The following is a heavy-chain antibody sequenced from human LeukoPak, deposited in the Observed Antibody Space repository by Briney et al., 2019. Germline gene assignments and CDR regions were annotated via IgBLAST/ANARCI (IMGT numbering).Heavy chain of an antibody. CDR3: TYDYDDYLTWVY. V-gene: IGHV3-23*01. CDR2: ITGNSGST. D-gene: IGHD4-17*01. J-gene: IGHJ4*02. CDR1: GFTFSNDA. Sequence: GGSLRLSCAASGFTFSNDAMTWVRQAPGKGLEWVSGITGNSGSTFYADSVKGRFTISRDNSKNTLYLQMNSLRAEDTAVYYVTYDYDDYLTWVYWGQGTLVTVSS.